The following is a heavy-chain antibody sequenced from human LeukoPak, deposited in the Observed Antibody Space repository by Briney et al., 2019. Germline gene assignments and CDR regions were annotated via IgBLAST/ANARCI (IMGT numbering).Heavy chain of an antibody. CDR2: INHSGST. CDR3: TQERAGTTVDY. CDR1: GGSFSGYY. D-gene: IGHD1-7*01. J-gene: IGHJ4*02. Sequence: PSETLSLTCAVYGGSFSGYYWSWICQPPGKGLEWIGEINHSGSTNYNPSLKSRVTISVDTSKNQFSLKLSSVTAADTAVYYCTQERAGTTVDYWGQGTLVTVSS. V-gene: IGHV4-34*01.